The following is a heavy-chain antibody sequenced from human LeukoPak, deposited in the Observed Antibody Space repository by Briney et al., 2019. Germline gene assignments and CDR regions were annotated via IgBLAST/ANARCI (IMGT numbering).Heavy chain of an antibody. CDR2: IKQDGSEK. J-gene: IGHJ4*02. CDR1: GFTFSSYW. D-gene: IGHD6-13*01. V-gene: IGHV3-7*01. CDR3: ARAYSSSWYLFVFDY. Sequence: PGGSLRLSCAASGFTFSSYWMSWVRQAPGKGLEWVANIKQDGSEKYYVDFVKGRFTISRDNAKNSLYLQMNSLRAEDTAVYYCARAYSSSWYLFVFDYWGQGTLVTVSS.